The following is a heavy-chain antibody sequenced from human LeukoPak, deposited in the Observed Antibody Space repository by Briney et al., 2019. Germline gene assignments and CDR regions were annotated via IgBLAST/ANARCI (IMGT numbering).Heavy chain of an antibody. D-gene: IGHD3-10*01. V-gene: IGHV3-20*01. CDR1: GFTFDDYG. J-gene: IGHJ6*02. CDR3: ARARMRSRSYYRLDYYYGMDV. CDR2: INWNGGST. Sequence: GGSLRLSCAASGFTFDDYGMSWVRQAPGKGLEWVSGINWNGGSTGYADSVKGRFTISRDNAKNSLYLQMNSLRAEDTALYHCARARMRSRSYYRLDYYYGMDVWGQGTTVTVSS.